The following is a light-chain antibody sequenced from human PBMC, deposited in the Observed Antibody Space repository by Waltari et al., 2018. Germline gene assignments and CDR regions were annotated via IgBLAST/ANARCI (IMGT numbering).Light chain of an antibody. Sequence: DVQLIHSPSTLSASVGDRVTITCRASESVENNLAWYQHQPGKAPKVLVHKASRLESGVASRFSGSGYGTEFTLTISSLEPDDFATYYCHQYNTLPLTFGGGTKVEIK. V-gene: IGKV1-5*03. CDR1: ESVENN. CDR3: HQYNTLPLT. J-gene: IGKJ4*01. CDR2: KAS.